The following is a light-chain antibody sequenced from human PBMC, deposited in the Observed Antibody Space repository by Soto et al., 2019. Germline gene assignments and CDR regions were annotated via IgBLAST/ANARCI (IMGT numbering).Light chain of an antibody. Sequence: EIVMTQSPATLSVSPGERATLSCRARQSVNSNLAWYQQKPGQAPRLLIYGASTRATGIPARFSGSGSGKEFTLTISSLQSEDFAVYYCQQYNNWPVWTFGQGTKVEIK. CDR2: GAS. CDR1: QSVNSN. CDR3: QQYNNWPVWT. V-gene: IGKV3-15*01. J-gene: IGKJ1*01.